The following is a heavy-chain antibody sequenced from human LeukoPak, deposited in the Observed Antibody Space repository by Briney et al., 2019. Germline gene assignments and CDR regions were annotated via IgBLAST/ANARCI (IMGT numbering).Heavy chain of an antibody. CDR3: ARAIDYYDSSGYPFYFDY. V-gene: IGHV3-48*03. CDR1: GFTFSSYE. J-gene: IGHJ4*02. D-gene: IGHD3-22*01. Sequence: GGSLRLSCAASGFTFSSYEMNWVRQAPGKELEWVSYISSSGSTIYYADSVKGRFTISRDNAKNSLYLQMNSLRAEDTAVYYCARAIDYYDSSGYPFYFDYWGQGTLVTVSS. CDR2: ISSSGSTI.